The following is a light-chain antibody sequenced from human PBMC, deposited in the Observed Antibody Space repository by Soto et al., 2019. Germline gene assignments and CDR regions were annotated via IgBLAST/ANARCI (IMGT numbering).Light chain of an antibody. CDR2: DVS. V-gene: IGLV2-14*01. CDR1: SSDVGGYNY. J-gene: IGLJ2*01. Sequence: QSALTQPASGSGSPGQLITISCTGTSSDVGGYNYVSWYQQHPGKAPKLMIYDVSNRPSGVSNRFSGSKSGNTASLTISGLQAEDEADYYCSSYTSSSTLVVFGGGTKLTVL. CDR3: SSYTSSSTLVV.